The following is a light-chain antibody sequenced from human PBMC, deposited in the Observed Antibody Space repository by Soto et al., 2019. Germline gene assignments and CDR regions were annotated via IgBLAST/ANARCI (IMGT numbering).Light chain of an antibody. J-gene: IGKJ1*01. Sequence: EIVLTQSPGTLSLSPGERVALSCRATQSVTSSYLAWYQQKTGQAPRLLIYGASSRATDIPDRFSGSGSGTDFTLTISSLEPEDFAVYYCQQYGSSPWTFGQGTKVEIK. CDR2: GAS. CDR3: QQYGSSPWT. CDR1: QSVTSSY. V-gene: IGKV3-20*01.